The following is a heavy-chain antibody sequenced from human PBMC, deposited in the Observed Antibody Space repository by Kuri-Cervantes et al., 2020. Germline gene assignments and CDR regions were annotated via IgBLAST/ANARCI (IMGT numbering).Heavy chain of an antibody. J-gene: IGHJ2*01. V-gene: IGHV3-15*01. CDR3: TTGGYSGSF. CDR1: EFTFGTYA. D-gene: IGHD5-12*01. CDR2: IKSKTDGGTT. Sequence: GESLKISCAASEFTFGTYAMTWVRQAPGKGLEWVGRIKSKTDGGTTDYAAPVKGRFTISRDDSKNTLYLQMNSLKTEDTAVYYCTTGGYSGSFWGRGTLVTVSS.